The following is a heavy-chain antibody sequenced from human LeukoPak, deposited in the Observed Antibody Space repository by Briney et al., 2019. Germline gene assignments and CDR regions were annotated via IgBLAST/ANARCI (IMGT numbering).Heavy chain of an antibody. CDR3: ARVKTVTTPSWFDP. Sequence: ASVKVSCKASGYTFTSYGISWVRQAPGQGLEWMGWISAYNGNTNYAQKLQGRVTMTTDTSTSTAYMELRSLRSDDTAVYYCARVKTVTTPSWFDPWGQGTLVTVSS. V-gene: IGHV1-18*01. J-gene: IGHJ5*02. CDR1: GYTFTSYG. CDR2: ISAYNGNT. D-gene: IGHD4-17*01.